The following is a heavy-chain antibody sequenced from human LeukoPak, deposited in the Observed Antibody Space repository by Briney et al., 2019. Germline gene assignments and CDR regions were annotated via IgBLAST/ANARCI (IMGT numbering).Heavy chain of an antibody. Sequence: GASVKVSCKASGYTFSNYDINWVRQAPGQGLEWMGWMNPNSGRRVYAQKFQGRVTMTRNSSMNTAYMELTSLRSDDTAVYYCARGLRSDYWGQGTLVTVSS. CDR3: ARGLRSDY. V-gene: IGHV1-8*01. D-gene: IGHD3-16*02. CDR1: GYTFSNYD. J-gene: IGHJ4*02. CDR2: MNPNSGRR.